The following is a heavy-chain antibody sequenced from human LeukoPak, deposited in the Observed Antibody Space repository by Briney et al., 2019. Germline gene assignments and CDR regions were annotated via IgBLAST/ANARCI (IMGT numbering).Heavy chain of an antibody. CDR1: GFSFSIYE. D-gene: IGHD5-12*01. J-gene: IGHJ5*02. CDR3: AKGPGARGHCNWFDP. CDR2: ITASSTTI. Sequence: PGGSLRLSCAASGFSFSIYEMNWVRQAPGKGLEWISYITASSTTIYYADSVKGRFTISRDNAKNSLYLQMNGLRGEDTAVYYCAKGPGARGHCNWFDPWGQGTLVTVSS. V-gene: IGHV3-48*03.